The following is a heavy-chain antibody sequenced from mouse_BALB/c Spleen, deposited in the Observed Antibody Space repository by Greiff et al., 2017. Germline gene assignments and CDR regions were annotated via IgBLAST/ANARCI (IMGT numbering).Heavy chain of an antibody. Sequence: VKLMESGAELVRPGTSVKISCKASGYTFTNYWLGWVKQRPGHGLEWIGDIYPGGGYTNYNEKFKGKATLTADTSSSTAYMQLSSLTSEDSAVYFCARRTPYYGYDYWGQGTTLTVSS. CDR3: ARRTPYYGYDY. J-gene: IGHJ2*01. CDR1: GYTFTNYW. V-gene: IGHV1-63*02. D-gene: IGHD1-2*01. CDR2: IYPGGGYT.